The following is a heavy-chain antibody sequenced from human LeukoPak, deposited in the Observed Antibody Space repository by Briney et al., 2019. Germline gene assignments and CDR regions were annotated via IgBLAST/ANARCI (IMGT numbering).Heavy chain of an antibody. D-gene: IGHD5-12*01. V-gene: IGHV1-8*01. CDR3: AREVATDYYYYCGMDV. CDR2: MNPNSGNT. Sequence: AASVKVSCTASGYTFTSYDINWMRQAPGQGLEWMGWMNPNSGNTGYAQKFQGRVTMTRNTSISTAYMELSSLRSEDTAVYYCAREVATDYYYYCGMDVWGQGTTVAVSS. CDR1: GYTFTSYD. J-gene: IGHJ6*02.